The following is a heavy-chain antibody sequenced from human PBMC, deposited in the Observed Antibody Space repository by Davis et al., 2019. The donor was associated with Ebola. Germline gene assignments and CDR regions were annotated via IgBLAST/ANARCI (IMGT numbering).Heavy chain of an antibody. CDR1: GGSISSYY. CDR2: IYYTEST. Sequence: SETLSLTCAVYGGSISSYYWSWIRQPPGKGLEWIGYIYYTESTNYNPSLKSRVTISVDMSKNQFSLKMTSVTAADTAVYYCARGAHYYDSSGYDSWGQGTLVTVSS. CDR3: ARGAHYYDSSGYDS. J-gene: IGHJ4*02. D-gene: IGHD3-22*01. V-gene: IGHV4-59*01.